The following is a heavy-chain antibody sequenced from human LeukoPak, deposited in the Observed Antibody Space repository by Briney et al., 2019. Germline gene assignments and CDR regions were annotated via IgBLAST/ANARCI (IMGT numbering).Heavy chain of an antibody. Sequence: PGGSLRLSCAASGFTFSNYWMHWVRQAPGKGLVWVSRINSDGSTTTYADSVKGRFTISRDNAKNTLSLQMNSLRAEDTAVYYCARSRVEMATSLLDYWGQGTLVTVSS. V-gene: IGHV3-74*01. J-gene: IGHJ4*02. CDR2: INSDGSTT. CDR1: GFTFSNYW. CDR3: ARSRVEMATSLLDY. D-gene: IGHD5-24*01.